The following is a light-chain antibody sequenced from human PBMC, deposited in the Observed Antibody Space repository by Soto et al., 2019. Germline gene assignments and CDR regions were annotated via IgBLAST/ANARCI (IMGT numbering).Light chain of an antibody. CDR3: SSYTTSCTYV. CDR2: EVS. J-gene: IGLJ1*01. Sequence: QRALTQPASVSGSPGQWITISCTGTSRDVGSYNLVSWYQLHPGKAPKLMIYEVSNRPSGISNRFSGSKSDNTASLTISGLQAADQADYYCSSYTTSCTYVFGTGTKV. CDR1: SRDVGSYNL. V-gene: IGLV2-14*02.